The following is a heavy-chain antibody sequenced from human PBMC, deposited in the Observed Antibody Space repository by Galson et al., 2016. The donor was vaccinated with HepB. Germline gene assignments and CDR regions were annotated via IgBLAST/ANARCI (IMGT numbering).Heavy chain of an antibody. Sequence: SLRLSCAASGITFRDFNMNWIRQAPGKGPEWVSSISSSSVDTYYADSVKGRFSISRDDSTNSFFQRLNRLRDAGTAVYYCARGSAGGPVEWAYLHFNFWGQGILVTVAS. CDR2: ISSSSVDT. CDR1: GITFRDFN. D-gene: IGHD3-3*01. V-gene: IGHV3-21*04. J-gene: IGHJ4*02. CDR3: ARGSAGGPVEWAYLHFNF.